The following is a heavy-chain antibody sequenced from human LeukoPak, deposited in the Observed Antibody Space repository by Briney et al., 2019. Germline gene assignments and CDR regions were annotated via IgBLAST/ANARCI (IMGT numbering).Heavy chain of an antibody. D-gene: IGHD3-16*01. CDR2: IYYSGST. CDR3: ARHEWGRGYDFDY. J-gene: IGHJ4*02. V-gene: IGHV4-39*01. Sequence: SEALSLTCTVSGGSISSSSYYWGWLSQPPGKGLEWIGSIYYSGSTYYNRSRKSRATISVDRFKNQFSLKLSSVTAADTAVYYCARHEWGRGYDFDYWGQGTLVTVSS. CDR1: GGSISSSSYY.